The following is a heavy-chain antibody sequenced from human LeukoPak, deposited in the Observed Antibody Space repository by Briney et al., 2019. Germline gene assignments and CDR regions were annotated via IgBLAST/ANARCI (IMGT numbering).Heavy chain of an antibody. Sequence: GESLKISCKGSGYSFTTYWISWVRQMPGKGLEWMGRIDPSDSYTNYIPSFQGHVTISADKSISTAYLLWGSLKASDTAMYYCAVSGSYYIDYWGQGTLVTVSS. CDR3: AVSGSYYIDY. V-gene: IGHV5-10-1*01. CDR1: GYSFTTYW. J-gene: IGHJ4*02. CDR2: IDPSDSYT. D-gene: IGHD3-10*01.